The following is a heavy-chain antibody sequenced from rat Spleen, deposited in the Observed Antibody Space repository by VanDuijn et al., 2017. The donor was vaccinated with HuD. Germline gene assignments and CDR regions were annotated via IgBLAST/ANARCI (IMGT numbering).Heavy chain of an antibody. CDR1: GFTFSDFA. J-gene: IGHJ2*01. D-gene: IGHD1-9*01. V-gene: IGHV5-17*01. CDR3: AKDIRYFDY. Sequence: EVQLVESGGGLVQPGKSLKLSCAASGFTFSDFAMTWVRQSPQKGLEWVAMIIYDGGHTYYRDSVKGRFTISRDNAKNSLYLQMDSLRSEDTSTYYCAKDIRYFDYWGQGVMVTVSS. CDR2: IIYDGGHT.